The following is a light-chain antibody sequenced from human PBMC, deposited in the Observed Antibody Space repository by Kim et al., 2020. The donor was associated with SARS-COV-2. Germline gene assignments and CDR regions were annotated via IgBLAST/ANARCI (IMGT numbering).Light chain of an antibody. V-gene: IGKV3-20*01. CDR1: QRGTRDY. J-gene: IGKJ2*01. Sequence: LSPVGVRTRAGRASQRGTRDYLAWYQQKPGQAPRLLIYRASTRATGIPDRFSGSGSGTDFALTISRLEPEDFAVYYCQQYGSSPNTFGQGTKLEI. CDR3: QQYGSSPNT. CDR2: RAS.